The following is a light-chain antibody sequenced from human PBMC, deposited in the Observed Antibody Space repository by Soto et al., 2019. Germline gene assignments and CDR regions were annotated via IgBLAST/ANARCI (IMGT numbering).Light chain of an antibody. CDR1: ISDVGGYNY. V-gene: IGLV2-8*01. CDR3: SSYAASNNFYFV. CDR2: EVT. J-gene: IGLJ3*02. Sequence: QSALTQPPSASGSPGQSVTISCTGTISDVGGYNYVSWYQQYPGRAPKLMIYEVTKRPSGVPDRFSGSKSGNTASLTVSGLQAEDEADYYCSSYAASNNFYFVFGGGTQLTVL.